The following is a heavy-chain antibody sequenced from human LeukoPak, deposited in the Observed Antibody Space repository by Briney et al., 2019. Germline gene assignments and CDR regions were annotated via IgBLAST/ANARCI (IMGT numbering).Heavy chain of an antibody. V-gene: IGHV3-53*01. CDR2: IYSGGST. CDR1: GFTVSSNY. CDR3: ARVYYGSGSLHYYYYMDV. D-gene: IGHD3-10*01. J-gene: IGHJ6*03. Sequence: GGSLRLSCAASGFTVSSNYMSWVRRAPGKGLEWVSVIYSGGSTYYTDSVKGRFTISRDNSKSTLYLQMNSLRVEDTAVYYCARVYYGSGSLHYYYYMDVWGKGTTVTISS.